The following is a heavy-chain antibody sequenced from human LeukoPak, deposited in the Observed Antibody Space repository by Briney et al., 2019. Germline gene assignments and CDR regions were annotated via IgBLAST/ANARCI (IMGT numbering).Heavy chain of an antibody. CDR3: ARVSLRNYFDY. J-gene: IGHJ4*02. CDR1: GGSISSYY. Sequence: SETLSLTCTVSGGSISSYYWSWIRQPAGKGLEWIGRIYTSGGTNYNPSLKSRVTISVDKPKNQFSLKLSSVTAADTAVYYCARVSLRNYFDYWGQGTLVTVSS. D-gene: IGHD3-22*01. CDR2: IYTSGGT. V-gene: IGHV4-4*07.